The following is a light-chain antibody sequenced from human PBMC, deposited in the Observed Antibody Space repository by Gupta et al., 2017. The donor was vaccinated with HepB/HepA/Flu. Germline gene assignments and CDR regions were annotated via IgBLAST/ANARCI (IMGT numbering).Light chain of an antibody. J-gene: IGLJ2*01. CDR1: SSDVGGYNY. V-gene: IGLV2-14*01. CDR3: SSYTSSSTVV. Sequence: SALTQPASVSGSPGPSITISCTGTSSDVGGYNYVSWYQQHRGKAPKLMIYDVSHRPSGVSHRFSGSKSGNTASLTISGLQAEDEADYYCSSYTSSSTVVFGGGTKLTVL. CDR2: DVS.